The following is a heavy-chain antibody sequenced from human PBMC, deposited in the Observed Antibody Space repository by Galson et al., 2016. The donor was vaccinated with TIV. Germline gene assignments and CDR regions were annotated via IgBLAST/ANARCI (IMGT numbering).Heavy chain of an antibody. CDR3: TRLYCSSLLCYFYYHYYAMDV. Sequence: ETLSLTCSVSGGTIVSGTHCWAWLRRSPGKGLEWIGSVTYTGKTYYTPSLTGRVTILLDTSKRQFSLKLTSVTAADTAVYYCTRLYCSSLLCYFYYHYYAMDVWGQGTTATVSS. V-gene: IGHV4-39*01. CDR2: VTYTGKT. CDR1: GGTIVSGTHC. D-gene: IGHD2-2*01. J-gene: IGHJ6*02.